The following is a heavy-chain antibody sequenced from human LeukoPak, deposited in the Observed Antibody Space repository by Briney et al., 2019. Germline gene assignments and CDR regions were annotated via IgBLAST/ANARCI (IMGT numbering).Heavy chain of an antibody. CDR2: IIPIFGTA. D-gene: IGHD5-12*01. Sequence: SVKVSCKASGYTFTNYDISWVRQAPGQGLEWMGGIIPIFGTANYAQKFQGRVTITADKSTSTAYMELSSLRSEDTAVYYCARGTDIVATGYYYYYYMDVWGKGTTVTVSS. V-gene: IGHV1-69*06. J-gene: IGHJ6*03. CDR3: ARGTDIVATGYYYYYYMDV. CDR1: GYTFTNYD.